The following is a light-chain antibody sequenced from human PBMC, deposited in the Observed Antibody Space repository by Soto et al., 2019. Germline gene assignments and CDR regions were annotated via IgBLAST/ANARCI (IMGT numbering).Light chain of an antibody. CDR1: SSDVGGHNY. V-gene: IGLV2-8*01. J-gene: IGLJ2*01. Sequence: QSALTQPPSASGSPGQSVTISCTGASSDVGGHNYVSWYQQHPGNAPKLVIYAVSKRPSGVPDRFSGSKSGNTASLTVSGLQAEDEADYYCSSYADSNNLEFGGATKLTVL. CDR3: SSYADSNNLE. CDR2: AVS.